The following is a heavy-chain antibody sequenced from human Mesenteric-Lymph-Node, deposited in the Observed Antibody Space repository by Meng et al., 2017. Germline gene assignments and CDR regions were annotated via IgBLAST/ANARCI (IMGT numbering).Heavy chain of an antibody. Sequence: QVQLVQSGAEVKKPGASVKVSCKASGYTFTSYAVHWVRQAPGQRLEWMGWINAGTGNTKHSQKFQGRVTITRDTSASTAYMELSSLRSEDTANYYCAHEAGGYYFDFWGQGTLVTVSS. V-gene: IGHV1-3*01. J-gene: IGHJ4*02. D-gene: IGHD3-10*01. CDR2: INAGTGNT. CDR3: AHEAGGYYFDF. CDR1: GYTFTSYA.